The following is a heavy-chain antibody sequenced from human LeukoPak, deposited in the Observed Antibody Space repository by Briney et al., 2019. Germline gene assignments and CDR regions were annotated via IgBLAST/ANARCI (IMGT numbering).Heavy chain of an antibody. CDR3: ARDPEPPSYCSSTSCAGAWPTHHY. Sequence: GSSVRASCKASGGTFSSYAISWVRQAPGQGLEWMGGIIPIFGTANYAQKFQGRVTITADESTSTAYMELSSLRSEDTAVYYCARDPEPPSYCSSTSCAGAWPTHHYWGQGTLVTVSS. D-gene: IGHD2-2*01. CDR2: IIPIFGTA. CDR1: GGTFSSYA. J-gene: IGHJ4*02. V-gene: IGHV1-69*01.